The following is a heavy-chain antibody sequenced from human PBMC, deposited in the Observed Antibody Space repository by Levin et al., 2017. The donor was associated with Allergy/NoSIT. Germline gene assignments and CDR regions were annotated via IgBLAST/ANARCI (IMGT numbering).Heavy chain of an antibody. CDR3: ARGSRLVIAVAGTGGGPFDY. Sequence: SVKVPCKASGGTFSSYAISWVRQAPGQGLEWMGGIIPIFGTANYAQKFQGRVTITADKSTSTAYMELSSLRSEDTAVYYCARGSRLVIAVAGTGGGPFDYWGQGTLVTVSS. CDR2: IIPIFGTA. CDR1: GGTFSSYA. J-gene: IGHJ4*02. V-gene: IGHV1-69*06. D-gene: IGHD6-19*01.